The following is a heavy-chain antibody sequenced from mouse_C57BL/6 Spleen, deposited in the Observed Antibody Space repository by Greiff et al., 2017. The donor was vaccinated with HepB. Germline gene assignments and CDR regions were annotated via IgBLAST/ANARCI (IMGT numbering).Heavy chain of an antibody. V-gene: IGHV1-18*01. CDR1: GYTFTDYN. CDR3: ARRDHYYGSSPYYFDY. D-gene: IGHD1-1*01. J-gene: IGHJ2*01. Sequence: EVQLQESGPELVKPGASVKIPCKASGYTFTDYNMDWVKQSHGKSLEWIGDINPNNGGTIYNQKFKGKATLTVDKSSSTAYMELRSLTSEDTAVYYCARRDHYYGSSPYYFDYWGQGTTLTVSS. CDR2: INPNNGGT.